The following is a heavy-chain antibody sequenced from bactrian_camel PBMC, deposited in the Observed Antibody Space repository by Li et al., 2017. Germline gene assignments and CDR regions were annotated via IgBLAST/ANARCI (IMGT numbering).Heavy chain of an antibody. CDR2: IDSVGTT. V-gene: IGHV3S67*01. D-gene: IGHD1*01. Sequence: VQLVESGGGLVQPGGSLRLSCTASGLTLRNFNMNWFRQAPGKEREGVAAIDSVGTTKYADFVKGRFTISRDYAESTLYLHINSLKPEDTAKYYCAASGLYVCGGNWRFVTPGQFIGWGQGTQVTVS. CDR1: GLTLRNFN. CDR3: AASGLYVCGGNWRFVTPGQFIG. J-gene: IGHJ4*01.